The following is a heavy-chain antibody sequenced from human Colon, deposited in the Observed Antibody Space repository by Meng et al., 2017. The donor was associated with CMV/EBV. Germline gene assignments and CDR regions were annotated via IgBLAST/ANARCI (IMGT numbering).Heavy chain of an antibody. CDR1: GDRFSGNY. V-gene: IGHV1-2*02. J-gene: IGHJ4*02. CDR3: ERDSTAALHYLDY. D-gene: IGHD6-6*01. Sequence: KTAGDRFSGNYIHWVRQAPGQGVEWVGWVSNNSGGENYEQSCQGSVTMTRDTASKTDYMEVSSRRFDDTAIYFCERDSTAALHYLDYWGQGTLVTVSS. CDR2: VSNNSGGE.